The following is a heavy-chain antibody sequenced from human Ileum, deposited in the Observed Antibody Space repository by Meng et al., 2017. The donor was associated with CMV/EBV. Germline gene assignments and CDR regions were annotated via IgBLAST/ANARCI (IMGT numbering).Heavy chain of an antibody. D-gene: IGHD1-26*01. CDR1: GGTFSSYA. CDR3: ARGASELGGSHTFDY. Sequence: SVKVSCKASGGTFSSYAISWVRQAPGQGREWMGGIIPIFGTANYAQKFQGGVTITTDESTSTAYMELSSLRSEDTAVYYCARGASELGGSHTFDYWARGPL. J-gene: IGHJ4*02. V-gene: IGHV1-69*05. CDR2: IIPIFGTA.